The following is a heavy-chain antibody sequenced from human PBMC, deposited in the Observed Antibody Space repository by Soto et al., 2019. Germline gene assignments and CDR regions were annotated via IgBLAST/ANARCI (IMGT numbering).Heavy chain of an antibody. CDR1: GGTFSSYT. J-gene: IGHJ4*02. Sequence: QVQLVQSGAEVKKPGSSVKVSCKASGGTFSSYTISWVRQAPGQGLEWMGRIIPILGIANYAQKLQGRVTITAHKSTSTAYMELSSLISDATAVYYCASRYSSGQYYFDYWGQGTLVTLSS. CDR3: ASRYSSGQYYFDY. D-gene: IGHD6-19*01. CDR2: IIPILGIA. V-gene: IGHV1-69*02.